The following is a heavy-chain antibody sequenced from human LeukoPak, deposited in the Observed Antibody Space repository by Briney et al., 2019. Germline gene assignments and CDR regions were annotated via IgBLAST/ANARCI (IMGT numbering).Heavy chain of an antibody. CDR1: GFTVSANY. V-gene: IGHV3-53*01. CDR2: IDSGGLT. CDR3: ASGPRQNSVYDY. J-gene: IGHJ4*02. Sequence: GGSLRLSCAASGFTVSANYMAWVPQAPGKGLEWVSTIDSGGLTYYVDSVKGRFTISRDNSKNTLCLQVNSLRDEDTAVYYCASGPRQNSVYDYWGQGALVTVSS. D-gene: IGHD5/OR15-5a*01.